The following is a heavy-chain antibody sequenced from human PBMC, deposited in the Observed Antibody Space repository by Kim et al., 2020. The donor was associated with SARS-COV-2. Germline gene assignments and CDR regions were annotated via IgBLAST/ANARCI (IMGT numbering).Heavy chain of an antibody. Sequence: KGRLTISRDNATNSLYLQMNGLRADDTDVYYCARGGHSNSWFFDYWGQGTLVTVSS. V-gene: IGHV3-11*01. D-gene: IGHD6-13*01. CDR3: ARGGHSNSWFFDY. J-gene: IGHJ4*02.